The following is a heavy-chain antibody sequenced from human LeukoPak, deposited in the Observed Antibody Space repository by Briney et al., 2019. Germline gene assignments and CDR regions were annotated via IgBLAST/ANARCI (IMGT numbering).Heavy chain of an antibody. CDR1: GFAFSSYE. D-gene: IGHD2-15*01. J-gene: IGHJ5*02. CDR2: ISSSGSTI. V-gene: IGHV3-48*03. Sequence: GGSLRLSCAASGFAFSSYEMNWAREAPGRGLVWVSYISSSGSTIHYAVSVKGRFTISRDNAKNSLYLQMNSLRAEDTAVYYCARDLGYCSGGSCYNWFDPWGQGTLVTVSS. CDR3: ARDLGYCSGGSCYNWFDP.